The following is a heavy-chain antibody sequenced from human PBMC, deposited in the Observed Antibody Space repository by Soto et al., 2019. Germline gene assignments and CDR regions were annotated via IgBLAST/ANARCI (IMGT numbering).Heavy chain of an antibody. V-gene: IGHV1-2*04. D-gene: IGHD4-4*01. Sequence: QVQLVQSGAEVKKPGASVKVSCKASGYTFTGYYMHWVRQAPGQGLEWMGWINPNSGGKNYAQKFQGWVTMTRDTSISTAYMELSRLRSDDTAVYYCAREGPTVTTFYYYGMDVWGQGTTVTVSS. CDR3: AREGPTVTTFYYYGMDV. CDR2: INPNSGGK. CDR1: GYTFTGYY. J-gene: IGHJ6*02.